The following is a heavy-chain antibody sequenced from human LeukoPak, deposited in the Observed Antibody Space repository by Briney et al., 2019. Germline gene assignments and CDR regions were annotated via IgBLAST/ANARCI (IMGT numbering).Heavy chain of an antibody. CDR2: IYYSGST. V-gene: IGHV4-59*01. J-gene: IGHJ5*02. Sequence: SETLSLTCAVYGGSFSGYYWSWIRQPPGKGLEWIGYIYYSGSTNFNPSLKSRVTISVDTSKNQFSLKLSSVTAADTAVYYCARVPYSSSSRGGWFDPWGQGTLVTVSS. D-gene: IGHD6-6*01. CDR1: GGSFSGYY. CDR3: ARVPYSSSSRGGWFDP.